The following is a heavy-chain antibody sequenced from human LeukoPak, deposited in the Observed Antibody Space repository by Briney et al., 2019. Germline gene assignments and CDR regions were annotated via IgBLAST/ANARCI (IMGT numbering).Heavy chain of an antibody. Sequence: PSVKVSCKASGYTFNSYGINWVRQAPGQGLEWMGWSSTYNDDTKYAHKFQGRVTMTTDTSTSTAYMELRSLRSDDTAVYYCARESNWAYYFDYWGQGTLSPSPQ. D-gene: IGHD7-27*01. CDR1: GYTFNSYG. CDR2: SSTYNDDT. V-gene: IGHV1-18*01. CDR3: ARESNWAYYFDY. J-gene: IGHJ4*02.